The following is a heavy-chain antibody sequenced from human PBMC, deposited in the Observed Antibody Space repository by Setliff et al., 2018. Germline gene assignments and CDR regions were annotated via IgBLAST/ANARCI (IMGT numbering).Heavy chain of an antibody. V-gene: IGHV3-48*01. CDR1: GFTFSSYS. CDR3: ARQNDFWSGQDFDY. D-gene: IGHD3-3*01. CDR2: ISSSSSTI. Sequence: PGGSLRLSCAASGFTFSSYSMNWVRQAPGKGLEWVSYISSSSSTIYYADSAKGRFTISRDNAKNSLYLQMNSLRAEDTAVYYCARQNDFWSGQDFDYWGQGTLVTVSS. J-gene: IGHJ4*02.